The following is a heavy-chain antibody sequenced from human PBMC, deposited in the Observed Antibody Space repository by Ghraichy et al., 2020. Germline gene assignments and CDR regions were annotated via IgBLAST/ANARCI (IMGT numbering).Heavy chain of an antibody. CDR2: IGTGGNFI. Sequence: GGSLRLSCAASGFSFSSYNMNWVRQAPGKGLEWVSYIGTGGNFIKYADSLVKGRFTISRDNDKNLLYLQMESLRAEDTAVYYCARDRSVDSRAFDIWGQGTKVTVSS. CDR1: GFSFSSYN. J-gene: IGHJ3*02. CDR3: ARDRSVDSRAFDI. V-gene: IGHV3-21*01. D-gene: IGHD2-21*02.